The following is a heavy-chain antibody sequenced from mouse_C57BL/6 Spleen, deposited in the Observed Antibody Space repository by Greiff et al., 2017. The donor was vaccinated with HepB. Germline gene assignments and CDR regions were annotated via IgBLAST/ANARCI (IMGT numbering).Heavy chain of an antibody. D-gene: IGHD1-1*01. CDR2: ISGGGGNT. V-gene: IGHV5-9*01. J-gene: IGHJ2*01. CDR1: GFTFSSYT. CDR3: ARQPRDYYGSLYYFDY. Sequence: EVKLMESGGGLVKPGGSLKLSCAASGFTFSSYTMSWVRQTPEKRLEWVATISGGGGNTYYPDSVKGRFTISRDNAKNTLYLQRSSLRSEDTALYYCARQPRDYYGSLYYFDYWGQGTTLTVSS.